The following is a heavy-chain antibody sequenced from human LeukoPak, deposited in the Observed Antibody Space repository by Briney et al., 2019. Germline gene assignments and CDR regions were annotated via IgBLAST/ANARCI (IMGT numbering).Heavy chain of an antibody. Sequence: GASVKVSCKASGYTFTNYAISWVRQATGQGLEWVGWISAYNGNTNYAQKLQGRVTMTTDTSTSTAYMDLRSLRSDDTAVYYCARVRNSGFRYVDSWGQGTLVTVSS. V-gene: IGHV1-18*01. CDR1: GYTFTNYA. D-gene: IGHD5-12*01. CDR3: ARVRNSGFRYVDS. CDR2: ISAYNGNT. J-gene: IGHJ4*02.